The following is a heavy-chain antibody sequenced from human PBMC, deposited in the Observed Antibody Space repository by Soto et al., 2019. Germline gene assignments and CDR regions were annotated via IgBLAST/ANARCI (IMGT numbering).Heavy chain of an antibody. CDR3: ARHLSSYGYLYFEY. D-gene: IGHD5-18*01. CDR1: GGSISSNSYY. V-gene: IGHV4-39*01. Sequence: QLQLQESGPGLVKPSETQSLTCTVSGGSISSNSYYWAWIRQPPGKGLEWIGSGYHGGNTYYNPSHKSRVTISVDTSTNQFSLKLNSVTAADTAVYYCARHLSSYGYLYFEYWGQGILVTVSS. CDR2: GYHGGNT. J-gene: IGHJ4*02.